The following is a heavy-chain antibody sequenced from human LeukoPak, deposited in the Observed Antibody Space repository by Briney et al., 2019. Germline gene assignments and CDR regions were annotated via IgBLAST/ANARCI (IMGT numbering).Heavy chain of an antibody. D-gene: IGHD1-1*01. CDR2: ISSDSNYI. Sequence: GESLRLSCAASGFTFSTYSMNWVRQAPGKGLEWVSSISSDSNYIYYADSVKGRFTISRDNAKDSLYLHMNTLRAEDTAVYYCARDYKGLSEYWGQGTLVTVSS. CDR1: GFTFSTYS. J-gene: IGHJ4*02. V-gene: IGHV3-21*01. CDR3: ARDYKGLSEY.